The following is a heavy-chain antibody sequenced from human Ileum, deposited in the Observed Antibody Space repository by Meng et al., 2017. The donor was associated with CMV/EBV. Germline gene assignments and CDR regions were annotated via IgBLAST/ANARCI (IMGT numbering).Heavy chain of an antibody. CDR3: ARYHPTVTIFDY. CDR1: GYNFTSYG. Sequence: CKASGYNFTSYGISWVRQAPGQGLEWMGWISAYNGNTNYAQKLQGRVTMTTDTSTSTAYMELRSLRSDDTAVYYCARYHPTVTIFDYWGQGTLVTVSS. D-gene: IGHD4-17*01. V-gene: IGHV1-18*01. CDR2: ISAYNGNT. J-gene: IGHJ4*02.